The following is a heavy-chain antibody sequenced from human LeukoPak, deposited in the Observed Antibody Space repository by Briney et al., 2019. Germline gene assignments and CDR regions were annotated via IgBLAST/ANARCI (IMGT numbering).Heavy chain of an antibody. CDR1: GFTFSSFA. CDR2: ISGRGGIR. CDR3: ARDLLRYYYDSSGYSYYFDY. D-gene: IGHD3-22*01. V-gene: IGHV3-23*01. Sequence: PGGSLRLSCAASGFTFSSFAMSWVRQAPGKGLEWVSSISGRGGIRDYADSVKGRFTISRDNSKKTLYLQMNSLRAEDTAVYYCARDLLRYYYDSSGYSYYFDYWGQGTLVTVSS. J-gene: IGHJ4*02.